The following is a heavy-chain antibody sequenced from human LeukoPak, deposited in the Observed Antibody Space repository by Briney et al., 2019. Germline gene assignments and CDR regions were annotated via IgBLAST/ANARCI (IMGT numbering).Heavy chain of an antibody. V-gene: IGHV4-39*07. D-gene: IGHD4-17*01. CDR3: ARDHPGDYDY. CDR1: GGSISSNSHY. Sequence: SETLSLTCTVSGGSISSNSHYWGWIRQPPGKGLQWIGDIYYTGSTYYNPSLKSRLTISVDRSNNQFSLNLRSVTAADTAVYYCARDHPGDYDYWGQGTLVTVSS. CDR2: IYYTGST. J-gene: IGHJ4*02.